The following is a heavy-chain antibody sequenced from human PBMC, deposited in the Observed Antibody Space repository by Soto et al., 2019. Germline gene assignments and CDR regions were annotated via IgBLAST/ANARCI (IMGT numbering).Heavy chain of an antibody. CDR1: GFAFTHVW. V-gene: IGHV3-15*01. D-gene: IGHD2-2*01. J-gene: IGHJ3*02. CDR2: IKRNIDGETT. CDR3: AADRYCSSNTCPGAFDI. Sequence: EVQLLESGGDLAEPGGSLRLSCAASGFAFTHVWMTWVRQAPGRGLEWVGRIKRNIDGETTNYAAPVKGRFTISRDDSKNTLYLQMNSLKTDDSAVYYCAADRYCSSNTCPGAFDIWGQGTTV.